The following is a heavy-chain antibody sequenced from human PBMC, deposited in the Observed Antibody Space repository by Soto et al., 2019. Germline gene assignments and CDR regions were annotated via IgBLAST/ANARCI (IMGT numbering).Heavy chain of an antibody. CDR1: GYTFTSYG. D-gene: IGHD3-10*01. CDR3: ARDGQTTMVRGVRGGSYNYYGMDV. CDR2: ISTYNGNT. J-gene: IGHJ6*02. V-gene: IGHV1-18*04. Sequence: QVQLVQSGAEVKKPGASVKVSCKASGYTFTSYGISWVRQAPGQGLEWMGWISTYNGNTNYAQKRQGRVTRTTDTATSTAYMELRSLRSDDTAVYYCARDGQTTMVRGVRGGSYNYYGMDVWGQGTTVTVSS.